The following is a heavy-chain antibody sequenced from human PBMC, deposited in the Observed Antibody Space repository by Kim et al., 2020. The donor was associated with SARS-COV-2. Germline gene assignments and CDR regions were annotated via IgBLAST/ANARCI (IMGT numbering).Heavy chain of an antibody. CDR3: LKGGWGWIWDH. Sequence: GGSLRLSCTTSGFTFTGHAMSWVRQAPGKGLEWVSSIDGSDGTTYYVDSVKGRFAISRDNSKNTLYLQMSALRADDTAVYYCLKGGWGWIWDHWGQGTLVIVSS. V-gene: IGHV3-23*01. J-gene: IGHJ4*02. CDR2: IDGSDGTT. CDR1: GFTFTGHA. D-gene: IGHD2-2*03.